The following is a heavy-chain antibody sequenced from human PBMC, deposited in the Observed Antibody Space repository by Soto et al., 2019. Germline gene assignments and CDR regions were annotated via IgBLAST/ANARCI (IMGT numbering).Heavy chain of an antibody. Sequence: GGSLRLSCAASGFTFSSYWMSWVRQAPGKGLEWVANIKQDGSEQYYVDSVKGRLTISRGNAKNSLYLQMNSLRAEDTAVYYCATELLRAKDAFDIWGQGTMVTVS. CDR3: ATELLRAKDAFDI. CDR1: GFTFSSYW. V-gene: IGHV3-7*04. J-gene: IGHJ3*02. CDR2: IKQDGSEQ. D-gene: IGHD4-17*01.